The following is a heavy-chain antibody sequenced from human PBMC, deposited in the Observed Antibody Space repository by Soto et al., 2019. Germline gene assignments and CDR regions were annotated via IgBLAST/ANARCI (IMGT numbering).Heavy chain of an antibody. CDR2: INSDGSST. D-gene: IGHD3-9*01. Sequence: GGSLRLSCAASGFTFSSYWMHWVRQAPGKGLVWVSRINSDGSSTSYADSVKGRFTISRDNAKNTLYLQMNSLRAEDTAVYYCARDGGDWLSRYYFDYWGQGTLVTVSS. CDR1: GFTFSSYW. CDR3: ARDGGDWLSRYYFDY. J-gene: IGHJ4*02. V-gene: IGHV3-74*01.